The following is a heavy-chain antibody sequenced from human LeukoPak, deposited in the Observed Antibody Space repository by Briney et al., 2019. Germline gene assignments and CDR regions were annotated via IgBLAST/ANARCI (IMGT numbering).Heavy chain of an antibody. CDR1: GFPFNGYY. D-gene: IGHD2-21*02. CDR2: INPNNGVT. V-gene: IGHV1-2*02. CDR3: ARDGHFCGGDCLDAFDI. Sequence: ASVTVSCKTSGFPFNGYYIHWVRQAPGQGLEWMCWINPNNGVTNYAQTFKGRVTMTRDTPMSTTSMELNRLRAEDTAFYYCARDGHFCGGDCLDAFDIWGQGTMVSVSS. J-gene: IGHJ3*02.